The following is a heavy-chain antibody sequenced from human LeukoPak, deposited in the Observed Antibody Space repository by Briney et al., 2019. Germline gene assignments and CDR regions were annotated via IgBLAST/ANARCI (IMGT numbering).Heavy chain of an antibody. CDR2: INQDGSKK. J-gene: IGHJ6*04. CDR1: GFTFSRDW. D-gene: IGHD3-10*02. V-gene: IGHV3-7*01. CDR3: AELGITMIGGV. Sequence: GGSLRLSCAASGFTFSRDWMNWVRQAPGKTLEWVANINQDGSKKNYVDSVKGRFTISRDNAKNSLYLQMNSLRAEDTAVYYCAELGITMIGGVWGKGTTVTISS.